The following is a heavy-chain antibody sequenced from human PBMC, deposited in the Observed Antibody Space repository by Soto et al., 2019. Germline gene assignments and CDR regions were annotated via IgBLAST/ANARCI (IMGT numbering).Heavy chain of an antibody. CDR3: ARDRGGSYPRDCYLDY. CDR1: GFTFSRYG. Sequence: QVQLVEPGGGVVQPGGSLRLSCAASGFTFSRYGMHWVRQAPGKGLEWVAVIWYDGSNKYYADSVKGRFTISRDNSKNTLYLQMDGLRAEDKAVYYCARDRGGSYPRDCYLDYWGQGPLVTVSS. CDR2: IWYDGSNK. J-gene: IGHJ4*02. D-gene: IGHD1-26*01. V-gene: IGHV3-33*01.